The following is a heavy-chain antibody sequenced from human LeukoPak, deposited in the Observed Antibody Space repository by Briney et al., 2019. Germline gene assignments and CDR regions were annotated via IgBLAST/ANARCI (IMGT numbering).Heavy chain of an antibody. V-gene: IGHV3-30-3*01. Sequence: PGGSLRLSCAASGFTFSSYAMHWVRQAPGKGLEWVAVISYDGSNKYYADSVKGRFTISRDNSKNTLYLQMNSLRAEDTAVYYCAREGNHYDILTGYYYAYYSDYWGQGTLVTVSS. D-gene: IGHD3-9*01. CDR1: GFTFSSYA. J-gene: IGHJ4*02. CDR2: ISYDGSNK. CDR3: AREGNHYDILTGYYYAYYSDY.